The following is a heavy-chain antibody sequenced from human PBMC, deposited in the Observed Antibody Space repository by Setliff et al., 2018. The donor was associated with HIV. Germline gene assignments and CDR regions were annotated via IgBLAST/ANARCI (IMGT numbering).Heavy chain of an antibody. Sequence: SETLSLTCSVSGGSIDNNKYYWTWIRQPPGKGLEWTGSIYHTGRTYYNRSLESRLTISIDTSKNQFSLKLTSVTAADPAMYYCASRIYYYDESRVLREEGFVPWGQGTLVTVSS. CDR1: GGSIDNNKYY. J-gene: IGHJ5*02. D-gene: IGHD3-22*01. CDR3: ASRIYYYDESRVLREEGFVP. CDR2: IYHTGRT. V-gene: IGHV4-39*01.